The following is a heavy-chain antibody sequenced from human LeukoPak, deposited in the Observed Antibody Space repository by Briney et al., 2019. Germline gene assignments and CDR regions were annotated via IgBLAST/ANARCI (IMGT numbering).Heavy chain of an antibody. CDR2: ISYDGRNR. Sequence: PGGSLRLSCAASGFTFSRYSMHWVRQAPGKGLEWVAVISYDGRNRYHADSVKGRFSISRDNSKNTLYLEIKGLRAEDTAVYYCARYSVWQVDLSPDDAFDIWGQGTMVTVSS. V-gene: IGHV3-30*04. CDR3: ARYSVWQVDLSPDDAFDI. CDR1: GFTFSRYS. D-gene: IGHD5-12*01. J-gene: IGHJ3*02.